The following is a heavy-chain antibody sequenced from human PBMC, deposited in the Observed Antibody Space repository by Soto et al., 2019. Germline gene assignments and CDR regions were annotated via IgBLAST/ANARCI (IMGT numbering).Heavy chain of an antibody. D-gene: IGHD6-19*01. V-gene: IGHV3-23*01. CDR2: INYNGATT. Sequence: EVQLLDSGGGLAQPGGSLRLSCEASGFTFSSHDMSWVRQAPGKWLEWVSSINYNGATTYYADSVKGRFTISRDNSKNTLYLQMNSLIAEDTAVYYCARDRGVRGVAGTLAYWGPGTLVTVSS. J-gene: IGHJ4*02. CDR3: ARDRGVRGVAGTLAY. CDR1: GFTFSSHD.